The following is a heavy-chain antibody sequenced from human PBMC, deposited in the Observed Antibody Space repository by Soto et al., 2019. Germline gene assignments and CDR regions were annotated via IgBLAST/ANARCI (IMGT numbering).Heavy chain of an antibody. V-gene: IGHV2-5*02. CDR3: AHLMITYGGVIGDDAFDM. CDR1: GFSLSTRGVG. J-gene: IGHJ3*02. Sequence: QITLKESGPPLVKPTETLTLTCTFSGFSLSTRGVGVGWIRQPPGKALEWLAVIYWDEDRRYSPSLKSRLIITKDTSKNQVFLIMTNMDPVDTATYYCAHLMITYGGVIGDDAFDMWGQGTLVTVSS. D-gene: IGHD3-16*02. CDR2: IYWDEDR.